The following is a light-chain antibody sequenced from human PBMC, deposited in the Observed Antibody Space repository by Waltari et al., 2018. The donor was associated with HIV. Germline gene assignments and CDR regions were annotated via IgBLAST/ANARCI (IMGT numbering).Light chain of an antibody. Sequence: QSVLTQPPSASGTPGQRVTISCSGSYSNIGSDNVYWYQHLPGTAPKLLISKNMTRPSVVPDRLSGSKYGASAYLDISGLRSEDEAEYYCTGWDASLRYYVFGPGTRVTV. CDR3: TGWDASLRYYV. CDR1: YSNIGSDN. V-gene: IGLV1-47*01. CDR2: KNM. J-gene: IGLJ1*01.